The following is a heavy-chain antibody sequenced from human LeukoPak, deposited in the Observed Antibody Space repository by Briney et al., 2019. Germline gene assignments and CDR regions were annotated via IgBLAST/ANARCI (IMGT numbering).Heavy chain of an antibody. CDR2: ISGSSGII. V-gene: IGHV3-48*01. CDR3: ARDGTQWEPRDY. J-gene: IGHJ4*02. CDR1: GFTFNTYT. D-gene: IGHD1-26*01. Sequence: GGSLRLSCAASGFTFNTYTMNWVRQAPGKGLEWVSYISGSSGIIDYADSVRGRFTISRDNAKNSLYLQMNSLRAEDTAVYYCARDGTQWEPRDYWGQGTLVTVSS.